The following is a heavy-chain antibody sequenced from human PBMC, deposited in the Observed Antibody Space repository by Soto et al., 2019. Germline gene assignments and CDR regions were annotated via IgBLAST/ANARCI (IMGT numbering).Heavy chain of an antibody. CDR3: ARNYGTPYYYYGMDV. CDR2: IYYSGST. V-gene: IGHV4-61*01. J-gene: IGHJ6*02. D-gene: IGHD4-17*01. CDR1: GGSVSSGSYY. Sequence: KASETLSLTCTVSGGSVSSGSYYWSWIRQPPGKGLEWIGYIYYSGSTNYNPSLKSRVTISVDTSKNQFSLKLSSVTAADTAVYYCARNYGTPYYYYGMDVWGQGTTVTVSS.